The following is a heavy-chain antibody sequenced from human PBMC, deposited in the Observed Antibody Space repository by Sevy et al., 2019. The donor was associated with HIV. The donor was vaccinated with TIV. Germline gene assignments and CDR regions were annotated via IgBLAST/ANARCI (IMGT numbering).Heavy chain of an antibody. CDR2: IRPDGSDK. CDR3: ARGVGLDR. V-gene: IGHV3-7*01. D-gene: IGHD1-26*01. CDR1: GFTFSPYW. J-gene: IGHJ5*02. Sequence: GGSLRLSCEASGFTFSPYWMTWVRQAPGKGLEWVANIRPDGSDKYYVDSVKGRFTISRDNAKNSLYLQMNSLRADDTAMCVCARGVGLDRWGQGALVTVSS.